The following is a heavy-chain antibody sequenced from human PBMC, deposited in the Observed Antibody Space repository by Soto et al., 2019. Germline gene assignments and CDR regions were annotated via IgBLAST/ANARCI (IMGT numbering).Heavy chain of an antibody. J-gene: IGHJ5*02. D-gene: IGHD3-10*01. CDR2: IWYDGSNK. Sequence: GGSLRLSCAASGFTFSSYGMHWVRQAPGKGLEWVAVIWYDGSNKYYADSVKGRFTISRDNSKNTLYLQMNSLRAEDTAVYYCARDGDYYGSGPFDPWGQGTLVTVSS. CDR1: GFTFSSYG. V-gene: IGHV3-33*01. CDR3: ARDGDYYGSGPFDP.